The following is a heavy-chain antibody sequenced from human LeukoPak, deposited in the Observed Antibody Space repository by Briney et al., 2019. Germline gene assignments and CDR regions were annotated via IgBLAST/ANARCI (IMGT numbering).Heavy chain of an antibody. CDR3: ARVPNDYGDYSLGY. CDR2: INTNTGNP. J-gene: IGHJ4*02. CDR1: GYTFTSYA. Sequence: ASVKVSCKASGYTFTSYAMNWVRQAPGQGLEWMGWINTNTGNPTYAQGFTGRFVFSLGTSVSTAYLQISSLKAEDTAVYYCARVPNDYGDYSLGYWGQGTLVTVSS. V-gene: IGHV7-4-1*02. D-gene: IGHD4-17*01.